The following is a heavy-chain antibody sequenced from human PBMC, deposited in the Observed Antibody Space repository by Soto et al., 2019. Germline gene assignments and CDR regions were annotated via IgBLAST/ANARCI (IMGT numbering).Heavy chain of an antibody. CDR2: ISGSGGSGRG. CDR3: AKDLDDYSSAIDF. CDR1: GFSFRKYA. V-gene: IGHV3-23*01. D-gene: IGHD4-4*01. Sequence: LRLSCVGSGFSFRKYAMNWVRQAPGKGLEWVSGISGSGGSGRGFYADPVKGRFTISRDNSKNTLYLEMNSLRADDTAVYYCAKDLDDYSSAIDFWGQGTLVTVSS. J-gene: IGHJ4*02.